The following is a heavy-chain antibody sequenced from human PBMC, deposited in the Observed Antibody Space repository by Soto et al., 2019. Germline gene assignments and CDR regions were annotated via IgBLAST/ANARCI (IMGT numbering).Heavy chain of an antibody. CDR3: AREGCSGGSCYPYYFDY. CDR2: ISYDGSNK. V-gene: IGHV3-30-3*01. CDR1: GFTFSSYA. Sequence: QVQLVESGGGVVQPGRSLRLSCAASGFTFSSYAMHWVRQAPGKGLEWVAVISYDGSNKYYADSVKGRFTISRDNSKNTLYLQMNSLRAEDTAVYYCAREGCSGGSCYPYYFDYWGQGTLVTVSS. J-gene: IGHJ4*02. D-gene: IGHD2-15*01.